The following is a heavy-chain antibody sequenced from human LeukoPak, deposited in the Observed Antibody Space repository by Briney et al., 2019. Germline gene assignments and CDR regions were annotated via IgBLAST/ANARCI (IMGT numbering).Heavy chain of an antibody. V-gene: IGHV3-64*01. CDR3: TRDASDIVAVPAAVGPFDL. D-gene: IGHD2-2*01. J-gene: IGHJ4*02. Sequence: PGGSLRLSCAASGFTFSSYAMYWVRRTPGKGLEYVSVISGNGVSKHYATSVKGRFTISRDNSKNMLYLQMGSLRAEDMAVYYCTRDASDIVAVPAAVGPFDLWGQGTLVTVSS. CDR2: ISGNGVSK. CDR1: GFTFSSYA.